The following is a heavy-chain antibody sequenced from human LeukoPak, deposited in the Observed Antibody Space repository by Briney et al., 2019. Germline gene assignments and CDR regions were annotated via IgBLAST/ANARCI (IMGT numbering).Heavy chain of an antibody. CDR2: ITLSGGNT. D-gene: IGHD2-2*01. V-gene: IGHV3-23*01. CDR3: AKRGNPAVGHHYLDV. CDR1: GFTFSSYD. J-gene: IGHJ6*03. Sequence: GGSLRLPCAASGFTFSSYDMSWVRQAPGKGLEWVSSITLSGGNTFYADSVMGRFTVSRDNSKNTLYLQMNSLSAEDTAVYYCAKRGNPAVGHHYLDVWGKGTTVSVSS.